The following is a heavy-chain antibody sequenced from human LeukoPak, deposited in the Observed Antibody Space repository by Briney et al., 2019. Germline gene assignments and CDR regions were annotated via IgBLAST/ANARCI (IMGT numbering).Heavy chain of an antibody. D-gene: IGHD1-26*01. CDR3: ARQGGSYSPFGF. J-gene: IGHJ4*02. Sequence: SETLSLTCTVSGGSINNYYWSWLRQPPGKGLEWIGYIFSSGYTYYNPSLKRRVTMSVDTSKNQFSLKLTSVTDADTAVYYCARQGGSYSPFGFWGQGTLVTVSS. V-gene: IGHV4-59*08. CDR2: IFSSGYT. CDR1: GGSINNYY.